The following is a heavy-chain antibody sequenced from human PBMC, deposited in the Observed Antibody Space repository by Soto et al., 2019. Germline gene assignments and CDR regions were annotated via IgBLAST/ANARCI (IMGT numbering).Heavy chain of an antibody. D-gene: IGHD5-18*01. Sequence: GGSLRLSCAATGFTFSSYGMHWVRQAPGKGLEWVAVISYDGSNKYYADSVKGRFTISRDNSKNTLYLQMNSLRAEDTAVYYCAKDRGVRIQLWFYYYYGMDVWGQGTTVTVSS. CDR3: AKDRGVRIQLWFYYYYGMDV. CDR1: GFTFSSYG. V-gene: IGHV3-30*18. CDR2: ISYDGSNK. J-gene: IGHJ6*02.